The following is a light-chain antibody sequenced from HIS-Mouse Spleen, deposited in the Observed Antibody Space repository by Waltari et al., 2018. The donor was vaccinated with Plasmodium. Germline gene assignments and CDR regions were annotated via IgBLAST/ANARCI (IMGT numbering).Light chain of an antibody. CDR1: SAINVGSHN. Sequence: QPVLTQPPSPSPPPGESARLTCPLPSAINVGSHNIYWYHQTPGSPPRYLLYYYADSDKGQGSGVPSRFSGSKDASANTGIFLISGLQSEDEADYYCMIWPSNASGVFGGGTKLTVL. J-gene: IGLJ3*02. CDR3: MIWPSNASGV. CDR2: YYADSDK. V-gene: IGLV5-37*01.